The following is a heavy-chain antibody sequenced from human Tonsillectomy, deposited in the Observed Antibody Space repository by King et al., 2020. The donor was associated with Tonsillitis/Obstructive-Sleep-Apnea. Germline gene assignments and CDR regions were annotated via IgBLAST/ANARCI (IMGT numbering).Heavy chain of an antibody. CDR3: ARRRLGGVIDTQEVDACDI. CDR2: IYPGDSDT. V-gene: IGHV5-51*01. J-gene: IGHJ3*02. D-gene: IGHD7-27*01. Sequence: VQLGESGAEVKKPGESLKISCKGSGYSFTKYWIGWVRQMPGKGLEGMGIIYPGDSDTRSSPSFQGQVTISADKSIKTTYLQWSSLKASDTPMYYCARRRLGGVIDTQEVDACDIWGKGTMVTVSS. CDR1: GYSFTKYW.